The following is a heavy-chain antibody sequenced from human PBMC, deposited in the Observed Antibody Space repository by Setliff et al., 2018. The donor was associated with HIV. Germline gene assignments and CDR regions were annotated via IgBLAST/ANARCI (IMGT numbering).Heavy chain of an antibody. CDR3: ARRTEVGATVDY. J-gene: IGHJ4*02. CDR2: IYYSGST. CDR1: GGPLSGHY. Sequence: PSETLSLTCAVYGGPLSGHYWSWIRQPQGKGLEWIGTIYYSGSTYYNPSLKSRVTISVDTSKNRFSLKVRSVTAADTAVYYCARRTEVGATVDYWGQGTLVTVSS. D-gene: IGHD1-26*01. V-gene: IGHV4-34*01.